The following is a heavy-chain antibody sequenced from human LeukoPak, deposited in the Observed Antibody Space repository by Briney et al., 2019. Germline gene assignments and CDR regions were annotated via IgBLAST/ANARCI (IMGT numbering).Heavy chain of an antibody. D-gene: IGHD4-17*01. J-gene: IGHJ4*02. CDR2: IFSNDEK. Sequence: SGPTLVNPTETLTLTCTVSGFSLSNARMGVGWIRQPAGKALEWLAHIFSNDEKSYSTSLKSRLTISKDTSKSQVVLTMTNMDPVDTATYYCARMATVPGPADYWGQGTLVTVSS. CDR3: ARMATVPGPADY. V-gene: IGHV2-26*01. CDR1: GFSLSNARMG.